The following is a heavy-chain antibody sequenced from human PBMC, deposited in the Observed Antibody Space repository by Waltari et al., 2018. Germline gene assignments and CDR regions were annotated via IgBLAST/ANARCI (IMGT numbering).Heavy chain of an antibody. J-gene: IGHJ4*02. V-gene: IGHV1-18*01. CDR3: ARVFDSSQYYYGSDY. CDR2: IAAYNGNT. Sequence: QVQLVQSGTEVKKPGASVKVSCKASGYTFSNSGVSWVRQAPGQGLEWVGWIAAYNGNTHSAPKFQGRVTMTTDTSTTTAYLELRSLTSDDTAVYYCARVFDSSQYYYGSDYWGQGTLVTVSS. D-gene: IGHD3-22*01. CDR1: GYTFSNSG.